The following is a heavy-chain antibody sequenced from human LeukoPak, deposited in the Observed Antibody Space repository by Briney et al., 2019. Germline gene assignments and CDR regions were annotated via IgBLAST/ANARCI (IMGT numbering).Heavy chain of an antibody. Sequence: SETLSLTCTVSGGSISPYYWSWIRQPPGKGLEWIGYIYYSGSTNYNPSLKSRVTISVDTSKNQFSLKLSSVTAADTAVYYCARGQRFLEWLLQDYNWFDPWGQGTLVTVSS. D-gene: IGHD3-3*01. J-gene: IGHJ5*02. CDR1: GGSISPYY. CDR2: IYYSGST. CDR3: ARGQRFLEWLLQDYNWFDP. V-gene: IGHV4-59*01.